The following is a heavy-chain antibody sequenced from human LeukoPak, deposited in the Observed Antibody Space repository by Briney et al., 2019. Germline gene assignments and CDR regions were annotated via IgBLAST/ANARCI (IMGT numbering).Heavy chain of an antibody. J-gene: IGHJ5*01. D-gene: IGHD3-10*01. CDR1: GDSISSGDYY. Sequence: SETLSLTCTVSGDSISSGDYYWSWIRQPAGKGLEWIGRISSSGSTNYNPSLKSRVTMSVDTSNKQFFLILTSVTAADTAVYYCARGLLWFGEPWWFDSWGQGTLVTVSS. CDR3: ARGLLWFGEPWWFDS. V-gene: IGHV4-61*02. CDR2: ISSSGST.